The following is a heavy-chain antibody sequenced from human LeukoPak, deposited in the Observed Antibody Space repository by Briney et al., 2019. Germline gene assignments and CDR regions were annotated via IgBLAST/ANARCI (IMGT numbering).Heavy chain of an antibody. CDR3: AREGLYNRPFDY. D-gene: IGHD1-14*01. CDR2: IYHSGST. CDR1: GYSISSGYY. V-gene: IGHV4-38-2*02. Sequence: SETLSLTCTVSGYSISSGYYWGWIRQPPGKGLEWIGSIYHSGSTYYNPSLKSRVTISVDTSKNQFSLKLSSVTAADTAVYYCAREGLYNRPFDYWGQGTLVTVSS. J-gene: IGHJ4*02.